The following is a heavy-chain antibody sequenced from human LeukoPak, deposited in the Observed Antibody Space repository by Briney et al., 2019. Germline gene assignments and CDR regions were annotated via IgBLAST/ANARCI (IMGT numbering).Heavy chain of an antibody. CDR2: IWYDGSNK. J-gene: IGHJ4*02. CDR3: VKEGYSSGWSFRYFDY. CDR1: GFTFTSHG. D-gene: IGHD6-19*01. Sequence: GGSLRLSCAASGFTFTSHGMHWVRQAPGKGLEWVAVIWYDGSNKYYSDSVKGRFTISRDNSKNTLYLQMSSLRAEDTAVYYCVKEGYSSGWSFRYFDYWGQGTLVTVSS. V-gene: IGHV3-30*02.